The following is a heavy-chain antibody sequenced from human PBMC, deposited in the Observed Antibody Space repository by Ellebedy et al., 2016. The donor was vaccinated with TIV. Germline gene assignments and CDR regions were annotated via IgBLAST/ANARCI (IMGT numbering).Heavy chain of an antibody. Sequence: GGSLRLXXAASAFTFSNYAMTWVRQAPGKGLEWVSGISNSGDGTYYADSVKGRFTISRDNAKNSLYLQMNSLRAEDTALYYCAKDGEVAVATYYFDYWGQGTLVTVSS. J-gene: IGHJ4*02. D-gene: IGHD6-19*01. V-gene: IGHV3-23*01. CDR2: ISNSGDGT. CDR3: AKDGEVAVATYYFDY. CDR1: AFTFSNYA.